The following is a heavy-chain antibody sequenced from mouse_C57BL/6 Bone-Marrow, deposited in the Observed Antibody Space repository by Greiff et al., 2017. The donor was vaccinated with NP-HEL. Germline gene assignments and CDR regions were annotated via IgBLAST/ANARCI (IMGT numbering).Heavy chain of an antibody. Sequence: EVQLVESGGGLVKPGGSLKLSCAASGFTFSSYAMSWVRQTPEKRLEWVATISDGGSYTYYPDNVKGRFTISRDNAKNNLYLQMSHLKSEDTAMYYCAREAYGSSPHYWGQGTTLTVSS. D-gene: IGHD1-1*01. CDR3: AREAYGSSPHY. CDR1: GFTFSSYA. CDR2: ISDGGSYT. J-gene: IGHJ2*01. V-gene: IGHV5-4*01.